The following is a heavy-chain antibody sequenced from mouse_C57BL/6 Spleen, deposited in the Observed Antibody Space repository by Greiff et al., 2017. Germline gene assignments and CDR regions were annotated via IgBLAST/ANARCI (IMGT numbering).Heavy chain of an antibody. J-gene: IGHJ4*01. CDR1: GYAFSSYW. CDR2: IYPGDGDT. CDR3: AREDYAMDY. Sequence: VKLMESGPELVKPGASVKISCKASGYAFSSYWMNWVKQRPGQGLEWIGRIYPGDGDTNYNGKFQGKATLTADKSSSTAYMQLRSLTSEDSSVYFCAREDYAMDYWGQGPSVTVSS. V-gene: IGHV1-82*01.